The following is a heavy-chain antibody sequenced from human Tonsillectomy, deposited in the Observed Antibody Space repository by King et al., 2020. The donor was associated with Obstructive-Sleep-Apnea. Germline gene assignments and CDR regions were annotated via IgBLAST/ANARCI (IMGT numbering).Heavy chain of an antibody. D-gene: IGHD3-10*01. CDR2: IRSKTYGGTT. Sequence: VQLVESGGGLVQPGRSLRLSCKGSGFNFGDHALNWFRQAPGKWLEWVSFIRSKTYGGTTDYAASVKGRFSISRDDSKSIVHLQMNSLKTEDTAVYYCTRAVQGHYYGSSMQYFGMDVWGQGTTVTVSS. J-gene: IGHJ6*02. CDR3: TRAVQGHYYGSSMQYFGMDV. V-gene: IGHV3-49*03. CDR1: GFNFGDHA.